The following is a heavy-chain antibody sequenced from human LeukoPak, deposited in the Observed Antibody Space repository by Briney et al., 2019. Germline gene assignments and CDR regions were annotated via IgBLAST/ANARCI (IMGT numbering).Heavy chain of an antibody. CDR2: ISGSGGST. CDR3: AKVTTYYYDSSGYYH. J-gene: IGHJ5*02. CDR1: GFTFSSYA. D-gene: IGHD3-22*01. Sequence: GGSLRLSCAASGFTFSSYAMSWVRQAPGKGLEWVSAISGSGGSTYYADSVKGRFTISRDNSKNTLYLQMNSLRAEDTAVYYCAKVTTYYYDSSGYYHWSQGTLVTVSS. V-gene: IGHV3-23*01.